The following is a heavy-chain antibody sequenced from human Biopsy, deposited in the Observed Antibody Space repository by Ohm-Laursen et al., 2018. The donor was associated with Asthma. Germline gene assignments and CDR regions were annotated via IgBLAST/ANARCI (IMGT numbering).Heavy chain of an antibody. J-gene: IGHJ4*02. V-gene: IGHV4-39*01. Sequence: DTLSLTCTVSGGSISSSSYYWGWIRRPPGKGLEFIGTIYYSGSTYYNPSLKSRVTLSVDASKNQFSLKLTSVTAADTAVYYCVSPPGYWGQGTRVTVSS. CDR2: IYYSGST. CDR1: GGSISSSSYY. CDR3: VSPPGY.